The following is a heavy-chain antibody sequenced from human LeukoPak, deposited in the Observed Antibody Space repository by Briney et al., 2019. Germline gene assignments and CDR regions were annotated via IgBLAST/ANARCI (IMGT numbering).Heavy chain of an antibody. Sequence: ASVKVSCKASGYIFTGYYMHWVRQAPGQGLEWMGWINPNSGDTNYAQKFQGRVTMTRDTSISTAYMELSRLRSDDTAVYYCARDLFAYYYYYMDVWGKGTTVTISS. V-gene: IGHV1-2*02. CDR3: ARDLFAYYYYYMDV. D-gene: IGHD2-21*01. J-gene: IGHJ6*03. CDR2: INPNSGDT. CDR1: GYIFTGYY.